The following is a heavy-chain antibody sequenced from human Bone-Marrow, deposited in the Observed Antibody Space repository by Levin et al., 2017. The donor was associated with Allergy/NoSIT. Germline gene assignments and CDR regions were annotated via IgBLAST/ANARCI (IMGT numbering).Heavy chain of an antibody. V-gene: IGHV3-48*01. CDR3: ARDSGIAGADDY. D-gene: IGHD6-13*01. Sequence: LSLTCVASGFTFSTYSMTWVRQAPGKGLEWVSYIGRGGNPIFYADSVKGRFTISRDNAEKSLYLQMNGLRAEDTAVYYCARDSGIAGADDYWGQGTLVTVSS. J-gene: IGHJ4*02. CDR2: IGRGGNPI. CDR1: GFTFSTYS.